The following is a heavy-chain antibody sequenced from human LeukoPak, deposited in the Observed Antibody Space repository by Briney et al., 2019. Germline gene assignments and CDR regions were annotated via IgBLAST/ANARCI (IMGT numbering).Heavy chain of an antibody. J-gene: IGHJ3*02. V-gene: IGHV3-7*01. CDR3: AREGSIYCNNNRCLAGAFDI. CDR2: IMQDGSEK. D-gene: IGHD2/OR15-2a*01. CDR1: GFTFSSYW. Sequence: SGGSLRLSCAASGFTFSSYWLSWVRQAPGRGLEWVANIMQDGSEKYYVDSVKGRFTISRDNPKNSLYLQMNSLRAEDTAVYYCAREGSIYCNNNRCLAGAFDIWGQGTMVTVSS.